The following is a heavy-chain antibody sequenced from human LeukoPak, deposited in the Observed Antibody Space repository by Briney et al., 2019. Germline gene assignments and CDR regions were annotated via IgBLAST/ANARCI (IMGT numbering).Heavy chain of an antibody. CDR3: ARTSLGGAWFDP. Sequence: SQTLSLTCTVSGGSISSGDYYWSWIRQPPGKGLEWIGYIYYNGSTYYNPSLKSRVTISVDTSKNQFSLKLSSVTAADTAVYYCARTSLGGAWFDPWGQGTLVTVSS. CDR2: IYYNGST. D-gene: IGHD3-10*01. V-gene: IGHV4-30-4*08. J-gene: IGHJ5*02. CDR1: GGSISSGDYY.